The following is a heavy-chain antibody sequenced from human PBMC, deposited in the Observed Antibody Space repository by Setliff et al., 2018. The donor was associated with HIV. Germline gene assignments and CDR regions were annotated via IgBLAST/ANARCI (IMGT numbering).Heavy chain of an antibody. CDR2: ISPTAGI. CDR1: GGSISSGTDF. Sequence: SETLSLTCIVPGGSISSGTDFWSWIRQSPGRGLEWIGRISPTAGITSNPLFTNRLSISVDASKNQVSLKLRSVTVADTALYFCAILSYHYSHSSPYPDVFNIWGQGTMVTVSS. V-gene: IGHV4-61*02. D-gene: IGHD3-22*01. CDR3: AILSYHYSHSSPYPDVFNI. J-gene: IGHJ3*02.